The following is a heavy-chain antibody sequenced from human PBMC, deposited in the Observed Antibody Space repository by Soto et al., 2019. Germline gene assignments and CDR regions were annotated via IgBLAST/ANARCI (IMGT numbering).Heavy chain of an antibody. V-gene: IGHV3-33*01. D-gene: IGHD2-21*02. Sequence: QVQLVESGGGVVQPGRSLRLSCAASGFTFSNYGMHWVRQAPGKGLEWVALIWYDGSNTYYADSVKGRFTISRDNSKNTLYLQMNSLRAEDTAVYYCARHQGDCGCDCQKVPFDCWGQGTLVTVSS. CDR1: GFTFSNYG. CDR3: ARHQGDCGCDCQKVPFDC. J-gene: IGHJ4*02. CDR2: IWYDGSNT.